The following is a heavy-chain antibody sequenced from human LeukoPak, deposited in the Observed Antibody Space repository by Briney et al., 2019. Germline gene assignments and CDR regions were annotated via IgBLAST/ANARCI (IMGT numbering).Heavy chain of an antibody. CDR1: GGSISSYY. D-gene: IGHD6-19*01. V-gene: IGHV4-59*01. CDR2: IYYSGST. Sequence: SETLSLTCTVSGGSISSYYWSWIRQPPGKGLEWIGYIYYSGSTTYNPSLKSRVTMSVDTSKNQFSLELSSVTTADTAVYYCARGSGWLLDYWGQGTLVTASS. CDR3: ARGSGWLLDY. J-gene: IGHJ4*02.